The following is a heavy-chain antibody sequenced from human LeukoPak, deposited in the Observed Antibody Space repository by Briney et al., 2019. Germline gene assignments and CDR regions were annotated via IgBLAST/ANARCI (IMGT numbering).Heavy chain of an antibody. CDR2: IYTSGST. Sequence: PSQTLSLTCTVSGNSISSGDNYWSWIRQPAGKGLEWIGRIYTSGSTNYNPSLKSRVTISIDISKNQFSLRVTSLTAADSAVYFCAREGSRRLYMDVWGRGTTIVVSS. CDR1: GNSISSGDNY. J-gene: IGHJ6*03. CDR3: AREGSRRLYMDV. D-gene: IGHD6-25*01. V-gene: IGHV4-61*02.